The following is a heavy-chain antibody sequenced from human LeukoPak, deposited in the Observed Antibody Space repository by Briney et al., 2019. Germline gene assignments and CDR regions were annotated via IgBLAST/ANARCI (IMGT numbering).Heavy chain of an antibody. D-gene: IGHD2-2*01. CDR2: ISYDGSNK. J-gene: IGHJ5*02. CDR3: ARGYCSSTSCAARDNWFDP. Sequence: PGGSLRLSCAASGSTFSSYAMHWVRQAPGKGLEWVAVISYDGSNKYYADSVKGRFTISRDNSKNTLYLQMNSLRAEDTAVYYCARGYCSSTSCAARDNWFDPWGQGTLVTVSS. V-gene: IGHV3-30*04. CDR1: GSTFSSYA.